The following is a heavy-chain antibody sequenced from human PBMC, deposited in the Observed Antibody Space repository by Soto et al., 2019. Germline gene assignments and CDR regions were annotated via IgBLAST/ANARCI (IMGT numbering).Heavy chain of an antibody. J-gene: IGHJ4*02. V-gene: IGHV3-49*05. CDR3: TRIYGSGTYLPDF. Sequence: EVQMVESGGGLEKPGRSLRLSCKGSGYSFDGYGVSWFRRAPGKGLEWVGFIRSSAYGGAADYAASVMGRFTISRDDPRSIAYLQMNSLKVEDTAVHYCTRIYGSGTYLPDFWGQGTLVTVSS. CDR1: GYSFDGYG. CDR2: IRSSAYGGAA. D-gene: IGHD3-10*01.